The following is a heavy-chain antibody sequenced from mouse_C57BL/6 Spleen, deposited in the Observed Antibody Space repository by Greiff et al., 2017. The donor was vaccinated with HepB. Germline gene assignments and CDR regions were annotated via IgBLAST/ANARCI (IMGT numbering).Heavy chain of an antibody. CDR1: GFTFSDYG. CDR3: ARASYSNSFDD. J-gene: IGHJ2*01. Sequence: EVQVVESGGGLVKPGGSLKLSCAASGFTFSDYGMHWVRQAPEKGLEWVAYISSGSSTIYYADTVKGRFTISRDNAKNTLFLQMTSLMSEDTAVYYCARASYSNSFDDWGQGTTLTVSS. CDR2: ISSGSSTI. V-gene: IGHV5-17*01. D-gene: IGHD2-5*01.